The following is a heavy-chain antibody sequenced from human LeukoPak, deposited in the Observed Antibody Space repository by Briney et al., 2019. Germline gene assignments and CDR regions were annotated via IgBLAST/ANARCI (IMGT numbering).Heavy chain of an antibody. D-gene: IGHD6-19*01. J-gene: IGHJ4*02. V-gene: IGHV1-2*02. CDR3: ARGYSSGWSPDLGY. CDR1: GYTFTDYY. Sequence: ASVKVSCKASGYTFTDYYIHWVRQAPGQGLEWMGWTNPNTGDTDYAQNFQGRVTMTRDTFVATVYMEVNSLRAEDTAVYYCARGYSSGWSPDLGYWGQGTLVTVSS. CDR2: TNPNTGDT.